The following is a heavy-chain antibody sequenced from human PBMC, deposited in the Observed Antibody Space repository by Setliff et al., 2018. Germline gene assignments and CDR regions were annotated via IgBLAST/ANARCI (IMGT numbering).Heavy chain of an antibody. D-gene: IGHD4-4*01. CDR2: TFYSGST. Sequence: SETLSLTCTVSGGSISISGYYWGWIRQPPGKGLEWIGSTFYSGSTYYNPSLKSRVSISVDTSKNQFSLKLSSVTAADTAVYHCARGTTNLNYYYYMDVWGKGTTVTVSS. CDR1: GGSISISGYY. CDR3: ARGTTNLNYYYYMDV. J-gene: IGHJ6*03. V-gene: IGHV4-39*01.